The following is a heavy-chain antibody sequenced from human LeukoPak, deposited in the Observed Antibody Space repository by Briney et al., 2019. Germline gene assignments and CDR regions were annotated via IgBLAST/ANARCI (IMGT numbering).Heavy chain of an antibody. CDR2: IFYSGST. CDR3: ARGPYGGNSDFDY. D-gene: IGHD4-23*01. Sequence: PSETLSLTCTVSGDSISSYYWSRIRQPPGKGLEWIGYIFYSGSTSYNPSLKSRVTISVDRSKSQFSLKLSSVTAADTAVYYCARGPYGGNSDFDYWGQGTLVTVSS. J-gene: IGHJ4*02. CDR1: GDSISSYY. V-gene: IGHV4-59*01.